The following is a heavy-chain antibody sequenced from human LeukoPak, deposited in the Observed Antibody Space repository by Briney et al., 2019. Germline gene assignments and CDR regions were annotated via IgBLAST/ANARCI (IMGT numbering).Heavy chain of an antibody. CDR1: GFSFSDYS. CDR3: AREGSVAAFGPRMPFDY. J-gene: IGHJ4*02. Sequence: PGGSLRLSCTASGFSFSDYSMDWLRQAPGKGLEYVSAISSNGDSTNYANSVRGRFTISRDNSKNTLYLQMGSLRADDMAVYYCAREGSVAAFGPRMPFDYWGQGTLVTVSS. V-gene: IGHV3-64*01. D-gene: IGHD6-13*01. CDR2: ISSNGDST.